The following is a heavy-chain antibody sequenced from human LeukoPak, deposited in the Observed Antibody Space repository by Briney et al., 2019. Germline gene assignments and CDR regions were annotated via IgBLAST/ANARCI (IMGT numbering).Heavy chain of an antibody. D-gene: IGHD7-27*01. CDR2: INQDGSKI. CDR1: GFTFSSNW. V-gene: IGHV3-7*01. CDR3: ATGNSLDY. J-gene: IGHJ4*02. Sequence: PGGSLRLSCAASGFTFSSNWMYWVRQASGKGLEWVANINQDGSKIYYVDSVNGRFTISRDNAKTSLYLQMNSLRAEDTAVYFCATGNSLDYWGQGTLVTVSS.